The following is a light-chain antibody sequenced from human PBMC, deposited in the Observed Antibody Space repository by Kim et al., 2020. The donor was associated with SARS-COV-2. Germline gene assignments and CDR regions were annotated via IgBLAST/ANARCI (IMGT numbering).Light chain of an antibody. J-gene: IGKJ2*01. Sequence: EIVMTQSPGTLSVSPGERVTLSCRASQSVSSNLAWYQQKPGQAPRLLIYGASTRASGIPVRFSGSGSGTEFTLTISSLQSEDFAVYYCHQYNNCHAFGQVTKLEI. CDR3: HQYNNCHA. CDR1: QSVSSN. V-gene: IGKV3-15*01. CDR2: GAS.